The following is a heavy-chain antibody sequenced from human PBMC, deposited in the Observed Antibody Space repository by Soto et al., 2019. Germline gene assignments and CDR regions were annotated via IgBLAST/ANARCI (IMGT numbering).Heavy chain of an antibody. CDR2: INHSGST. D-gene: IGHD2-8*02. CDR1: GGSFSGYY. V-gene: IGHV4-34*01. Sequence: QVQLPQWGAGLLKPSETLSLTCAVYGGSFSGYYWSWIRQPPGKGLEWIGEINHSGSTNYNPSLTSRVTMSVDTSKNQFSLMLSSVTAADSAVDYCARGQSSFLLDCWGQGVLGTVSS. CDR3: ARGQSSFLLDC. J-gene: IGHJ4*02.